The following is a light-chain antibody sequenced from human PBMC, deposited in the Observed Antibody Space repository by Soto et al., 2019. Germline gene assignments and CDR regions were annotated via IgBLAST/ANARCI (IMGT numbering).Light chain of an antibody. CDR3: CSYEGSYTFPYV. J-gene: IGLJ1*01. CDR2: DVS. CDR1: SSDVGGYNY. Sequence: QSVLTQPRSVSGSPGQSVTISCTGTSSDVGGYNYVSWYQQHPGKAPKLMIYDVSKRPSGVPDRFSGSKSGNTASLTISGLQAEDEADYYCCSYEGSYTFPYVFGTGNKVPGL. V-gene: IGLV2-11*01.